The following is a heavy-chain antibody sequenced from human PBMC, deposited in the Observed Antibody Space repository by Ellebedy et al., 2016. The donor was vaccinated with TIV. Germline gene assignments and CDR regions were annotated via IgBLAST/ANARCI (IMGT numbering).Heavy chain of an antibody. J-gene: IGHJ5*02. CDR3: ARHSTVTTIGT. CDR1: GDSISSSVYY. V-gene: IGHV4-39*01. D-gene: IGHD4-17*01. CDR2: FSQSGRT. Sequence: MPGGSLRLSCTVSGDSISSSVYYWGWIRQPPGKGLEWIGSFSQSGRTYYNPSLTSRVTISVDTSKNQFSLKLSSVTAADTAIFYCARHSTVTTIGTWGQGALVTVSS.